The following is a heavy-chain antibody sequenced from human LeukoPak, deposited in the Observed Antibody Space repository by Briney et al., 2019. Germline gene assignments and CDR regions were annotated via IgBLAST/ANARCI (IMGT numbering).Heavy chain of an antibody. CDR1: GGPISSDDYY. J-gene: IGHJ5*02. CDR3: AKSYRIRTGLTTDWFDP. Sequence: SETLSLTCTVSGGPISSDDYYWSWIRQHPGKGLEWIGYIYYSGSTYYNPSLKSRVTISLDTSKNQFSLKLSSVTAADTALYYCAKSYRIRTGLTTDWFDPWGQGTLVTVSS. CDR2: IYYSGST. D-gene: IGHD1-1*01. V-gene: IGHV4-31*03.